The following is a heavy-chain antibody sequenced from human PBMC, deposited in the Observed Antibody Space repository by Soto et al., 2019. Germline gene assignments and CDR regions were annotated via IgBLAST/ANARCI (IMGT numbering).Heavy chain of an antibody. V-gene: IGHV4-4*02. D-gene: IGHD3-9*01. CDR3: ARDVDYRVDDG. J-gene: IGHJ4*02. CDR2: ISYSGNT. Sequence: SETLSLTCAVSGGSMSRRDWWSWVRQPPGKGLEWIGEISYSGNTHYNPSLKSRVTISIDKSKNQFSLEMTAATAADTAVYYCARDVDYRVDDGWGPGTLVTVSS. CDR1: GGSMSRRDW.